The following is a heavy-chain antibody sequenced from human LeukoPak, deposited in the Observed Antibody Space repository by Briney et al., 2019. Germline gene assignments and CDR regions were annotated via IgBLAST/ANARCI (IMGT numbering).Heavy chain of an antibody. Sequence: WGSLRLSCAASGFTFSSYSMNWVRQAPGKGLEWVSYISSSSSTIYYADSVKGRFTISRDNAKNTLYLQMNSLTAEDTAVYYCARVTPGTNDYYYFYGMDVWGQGTTVTVSS. J-gene: IGHJ6*02. CDR2: ISSSSSTI. V-gene: IGHV3-48*04. CDR3: ARVTPGTNDYYYFYGMDV. D-gene: IGHD2-8*01. CDR1: GFTFSSYS.